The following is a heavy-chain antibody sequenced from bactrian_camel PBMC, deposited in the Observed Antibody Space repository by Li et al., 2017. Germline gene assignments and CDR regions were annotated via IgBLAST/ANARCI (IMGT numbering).Heavy chain of an antibody. Sequence: VQLVESGGGSVQAGGSLRLSCAVSRYTYYMGWFRQAPGKEREGVATIDSGGTTTYSDSVKGRFTVSNDNAENTLYLQMNSLKPEDTATYYCAAGAPVRTMRADLYNYWGQGTQVTVS. CDR3: AAGAPVRTMRADLYNY. CDR1: RYTYY. D-gene: IGHD4*01. V-gene: IGHV3S53*01. CDR2: IDSGGTT. J-gene: IGHJ4*01.